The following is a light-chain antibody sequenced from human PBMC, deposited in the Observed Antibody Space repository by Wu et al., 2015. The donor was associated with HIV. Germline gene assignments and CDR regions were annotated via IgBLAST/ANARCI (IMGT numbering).Light chain of an antibody. J-gene: IGKJ1*01. V-gene: IGKV1-39*01. CDR1: RILVAR. CDR2: AAS. CDR3: QQSYSTPQT. Sequence: SVGDRVTITXGPVRILVARWPGISRNQGKAPKVLIYAASSLQSGVPSRFSGSGSGTDFTLTISSLQPEDFATYYCQQSYSTPQTFGQGTKVEIK.